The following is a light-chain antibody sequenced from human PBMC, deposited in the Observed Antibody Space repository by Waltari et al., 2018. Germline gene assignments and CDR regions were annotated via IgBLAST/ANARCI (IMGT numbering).Light chain of an antibody. CDR2: AVS. Sequence: QSALTQPRSVSASPGQSVTISCTGTSNDIGGYVYVSWYQQYPGRAPRRLIFAVSQRPSGVPDRSSGSKSGTKASLTISGLQSDDEADYYCFAYAGTYTYLFGTGTRVTVL. CDR1: SNDIGGYVY. CDR3: FAYAGTYTYL. J-gene: IGLJ1*01. V-gene: IGLV2-11*01.